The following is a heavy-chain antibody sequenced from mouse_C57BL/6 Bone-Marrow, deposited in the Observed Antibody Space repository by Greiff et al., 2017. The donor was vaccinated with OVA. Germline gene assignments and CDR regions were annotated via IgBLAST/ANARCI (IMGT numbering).Heavy chain of an antibody. Sequence: EVKLQESGPGLVKPSQSLSLTCSVTGYSITSGYYWNWIRQFPGNKLEWMGYISYDGSNNYNPSLKNRISITRDTSKNQFFLKLNSVTTEDTATYYCAREFYWGQGTLVTVSA. CDR2: ISYDGSN. CDR1: GYSITSGYY. V-gene: IGHV3-6*01. J-gene: IGHJ3*01. CDR3: AREFY.